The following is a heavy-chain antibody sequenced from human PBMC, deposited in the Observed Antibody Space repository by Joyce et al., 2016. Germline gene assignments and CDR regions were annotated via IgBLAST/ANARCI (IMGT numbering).Heavy chain of an antibody. D-gene: IGHD4-17*01. V-gene: IGHV3-33*01. Sequence: QVQLVESGGGVVQPGGSLRLSCAASGFSFNDCGMHLVRQAPGKGLEWVAGIWYDGSHEYYADSVKGRFTISRDNSKKTLHLQMNSLRAEDTAVYFCGREGGYGDFDPVYYYYGMDVWGQGTTVTVSS. CDR2: IWYDGSHE. CDR1: GFSFNDCG. CDR3: GREGGYGDFDPVYYYYGMDV. J-gene: IGHJ6*02.